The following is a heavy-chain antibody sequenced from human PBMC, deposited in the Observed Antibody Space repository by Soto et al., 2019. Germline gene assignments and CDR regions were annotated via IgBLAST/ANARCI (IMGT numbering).Heavy chain of an antibody. CDR1: GFTFGDYA. Sequence: GGFLRLSCTASGFTFGDYAMSWFRQAPGKGLEWVGFIRSKAYGGTTEYAASVKGRFTISRDDSKSIAYLQMNSLKTEDTAVYYCGYCSSTSCRYYYYYTDVWGKGTTVTVSS. V-gene: IGHV3-49*03. J-gene: IGHJ6*03. D-gene: IGHD2-2*01. CDR3: GYCSSTSCRYYYYYTDV. CDR2: IRSKAYGGTT.